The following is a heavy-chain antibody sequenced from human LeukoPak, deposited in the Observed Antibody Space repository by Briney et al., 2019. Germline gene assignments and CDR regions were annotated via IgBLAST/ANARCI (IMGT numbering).Heavy chain of an antibody. V-gene: IGHV3-23*01. Sequence: PGGSLRLSCAASGFTFSSYAMSWVRQAPGKGLEWVSAISGSGGSTYYADSVKGRFTISRDNSKNTLYLQMNSLSAEDTAVYYCAKLGYGDYDYFDYWGQGTLVTVSS. J-gene: IGHJ4*02. D-gene: IGHD4-17*01. CDR2: ISGSGGST. CDR3: AKLGYGDYDYFDY. CDR1: GFTFSSYA.